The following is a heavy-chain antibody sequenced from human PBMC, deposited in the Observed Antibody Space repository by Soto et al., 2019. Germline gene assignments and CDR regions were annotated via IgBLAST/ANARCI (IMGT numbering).Heavy chain of an antibody. J-gene: IGHJ5*02. CDR2: IYYSGST. D-gene: IGHD3-16*01. CDR3: ARHLLFMWGTTFSYNWFDP. CDR1: GGSISSSSSY. Sequence: QLQLQESGPGLVKPSETLSLTCTVSGGSISSSSSYWGWIRQPPGKGLEWIGSIYYSGSTYYNPSLKSRVTTSVDTSTNQFSLKLSSVNAADTAVYYCARHLLFMWGTTFSYNWFDPSGQGTLVTVSS. V-gene: IGHV4-39*01.